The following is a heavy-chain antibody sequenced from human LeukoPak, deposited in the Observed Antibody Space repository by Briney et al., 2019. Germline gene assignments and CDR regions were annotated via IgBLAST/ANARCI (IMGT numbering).Heavy chain of an antibody. Sequence: SETLSLTCAVYGGSFSGYHWSWIRQPPGKGLERIGEINHSGSTNYNPSLKSRVTISIDTSKNHFSLKLSSVTAADTAVYYCARGGGAAAGHYYYYMDVWGKGTTVTVSS. D-gene: IGHD6-13*01. CDR2: INHSGST. V-gene: IGHV4-34*01. CDR1: GGSFSGYH. CDR3: ARGGGAAAGHYYYYMDV. J-gene: IGHJ6*03.